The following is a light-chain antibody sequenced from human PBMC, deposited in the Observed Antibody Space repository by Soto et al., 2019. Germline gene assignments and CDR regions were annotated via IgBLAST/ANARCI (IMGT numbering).Light chain of an antibody. V-gene: IGLV2-14*01. Sequence: QSALTQPASVSGSPGQSSTISCTGASSDVGGYNYVSWYQQHPGNAPKLMIYEVSNRPSGVSNRFSGSKSGNTASLTISGLQAEDEADYYCSSYTSSSTLYVFGTGTKVTVL. CDR3: SSYTSSSTLYV. CDR2: EVS. J-gene: IGLJ1*01. CDR1: SSDVGGYNY.